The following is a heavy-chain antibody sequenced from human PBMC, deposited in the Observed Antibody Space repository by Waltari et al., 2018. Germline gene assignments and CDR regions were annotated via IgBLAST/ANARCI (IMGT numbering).Heavy chain of an antibody. V-gene: IGHV1-69*13. CDR2: IIPICGTA. CDR1: GYTLSSYA. Sequence: QVQLVQSGAEVKKPGASVKVSCKVSGYTLSSYAISWVRQAPGQGLEWMGRIIPICGTANYAQKFQGRVTITADKSTSTAYMELSSLRSEDTAVYYCARDFYDFWSGYYYYYMDVWGKGTTVTISS. D-gene: IGHD3-3*01. J-gene: IGHJ6*03. CDR3: ARDFYDFWSGYYYYYMDV.